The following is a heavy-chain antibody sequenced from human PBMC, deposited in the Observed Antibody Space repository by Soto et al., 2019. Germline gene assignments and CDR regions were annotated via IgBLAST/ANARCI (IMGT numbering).Heavy chain of an antibody. CDR3: AHRQRTVYFDY. V-gene: IGHV2-5*02. D-gene: IGHD4-17*01. CDR1: GFSLSTSGVG. Sequence: QITLKESGPTLVKPTQTLTLTCTFSGFSLSTSGVGVGWIRQPPGKALERLALIYWDDDKRYSPSLKSKLTIAEDTSKNQVVHTITNMEPVDTATYYCAHRQRTVYFDYWGQGTLFTVSS. CDR2: IYWDDDK. J-gene: IGHJ4*02.